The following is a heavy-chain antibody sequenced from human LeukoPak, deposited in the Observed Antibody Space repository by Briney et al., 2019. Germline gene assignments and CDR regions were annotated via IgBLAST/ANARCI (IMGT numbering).Heavy chain of an antibody. CDR2: ISYDGTNV. CDR1: GCTFTRYH. D-gene: IGHD2-2*01. J-gene: IGHJ4*02. CDR3: ARDRVPIWSYVGTFDS. V-gene: IGHV3-30-3*01. Sequence: PGGSLRLSCAASGCTFTRYHMFCVRQAPGKWLGWVAVISYDGTNVAYADSVRGRFTISRDNFRNTLYLQMNSLRDEDTAMYYCARDRVPIWSYVGTFDSWGQGTLVTVSS.